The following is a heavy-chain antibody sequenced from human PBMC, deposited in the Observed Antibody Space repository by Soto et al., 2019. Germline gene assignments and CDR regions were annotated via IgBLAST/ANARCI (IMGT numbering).Heavy chain of an antibody. J-gene: IGHJ5*02. CDR1: GFSIDDFA. CDR3: AKDNTGRYGDYESTWFEP. Sequence: SLRLSCAASGFSIDDFAMHWVRQAPGKVLEWVSSISWDSGKIGYADSVTGRFSVSRDNAKNSLFLQMSSLKPEDTAFYFCAKDNTGRYGDYESTWFEPWGQGTLVTVSS. V-gene: IGHV3-9*01. CDR2: ISWDSGKI. D-gene: IGHD4-17*01.